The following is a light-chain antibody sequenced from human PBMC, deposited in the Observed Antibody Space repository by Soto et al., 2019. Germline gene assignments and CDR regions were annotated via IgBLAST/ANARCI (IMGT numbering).Light chain of an antibody. CDR2: DAS. Sequence: QMTQSPSTLSASVGDRVTITCRASQNIGRWLAWYQQKPGETPKVLVYDASSLRSGVPSRFSGSGSGTEFTLTISSLQPDDFATYSCQQYGSYWTFGQGTKVEIK. CDR3: QQYGSYWT. J-gene: IGKJ1*01. V-gene: IGKV1-5*01. CDR1: QNIGRW.